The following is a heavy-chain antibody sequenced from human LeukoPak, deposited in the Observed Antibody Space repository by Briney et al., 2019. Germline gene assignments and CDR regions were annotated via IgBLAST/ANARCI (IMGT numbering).Heavy chain of an antibody. CDR2: ISGSGGST. Sequence: GGSLRLSCAASGFTFSSYAMSWVRQAPGKGLEWVSAISGSGGSTYYADSVKGRFTISRDNSKNTLYLQMNSLRAEDTAVYYCAREALKRYYGSGSYYYYWGQGTLVTVSS. CDR1: GFTFSSYA. CDR3: AREALKRYYGSGSYYYY. D-gene: IGHD3-10*01. J-gene: IGHJ4*02. V-gene: IGHV3-23*01.